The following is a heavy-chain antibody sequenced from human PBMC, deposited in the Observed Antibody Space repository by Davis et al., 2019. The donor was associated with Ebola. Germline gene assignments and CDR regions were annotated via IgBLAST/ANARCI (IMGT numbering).Heavy chain of an antibody. CDR3: AKDQDYSFGYYYYGMDV. D-gene: IGHD4-11*01. CDR2: IWYDGSNK. Sequence: GESLKISCAASGFTFSSYGMHWVRQAPGKGLEWVAVIWYDGSNKYYADSVKGRFTISRDNSKNTLYLQMNSLRAEDTAVYYCAKDQDYSFGYYYYGMDVWGQGTTVTVSS. J-gene: IGHJ6*02. CDR1: GFTFSSYG. V-gene: IGHV3-30*02.